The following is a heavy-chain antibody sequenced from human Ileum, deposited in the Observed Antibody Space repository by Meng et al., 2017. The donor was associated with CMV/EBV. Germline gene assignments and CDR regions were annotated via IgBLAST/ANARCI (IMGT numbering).Heavy chain of an antibody. CDR1: GYTFSTYG. D-gene: IGHD3-16*01. J-gene: IGHJ4*02. Sequence: ASVKVSCKASGYTFSTYGVTWVRQAPGQGLEWMGWINTYSGNTKYAQNLHDRVTMTTDTSTSTAYMELRSLRSDDSAVYYCARYTSGGFMDVWGQGSLVTVSS. V-gene: IGHV1-18*01. CDR3: ARYTSGGFMDV. CDR2: INTYSGNT.